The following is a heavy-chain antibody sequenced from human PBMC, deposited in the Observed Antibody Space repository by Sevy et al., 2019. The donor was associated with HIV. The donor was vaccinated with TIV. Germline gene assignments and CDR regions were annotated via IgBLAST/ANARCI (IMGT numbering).Heavy chain of an antibody. Sequence: GGSLSLSCAASGFAVYDYSMSWISQGPGKGLEWVATFSFGCGKKNYADSVKGRFTISRDNSRNSFYLQMDNLRVEDKALSYCAREGCTRHHDYWGQGTRVTVSS. J-gene: IGHJ4*02. D-gene: IGHD2-8*01. V-gene: IGHV3-23*01. CDR3: AREGCTRHHDY. CDR1: GFAVYDYS. CDR2: FSFGCGKK.